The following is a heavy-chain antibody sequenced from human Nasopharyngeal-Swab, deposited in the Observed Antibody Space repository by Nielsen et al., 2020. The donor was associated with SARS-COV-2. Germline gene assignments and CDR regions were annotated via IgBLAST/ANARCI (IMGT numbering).Heavy chain of an antibody. CDR2: IKSKTDGGTT. V-gene: IGHV3-15*01. CDR1: GFTFGNAG. Sequence: GESLKISCAASGFTFGNAGMSWVRQAPGKGLEWVGRIKSKTDGGTTDYAAPVKGRFTISRDDSKNTLYLQMNSLKTEDTAVYYCTTGTTAQRDYWGQGTLVTVSS. J-gene: IGHJ4*02. CDR3: TTGTTAQRDY. D-gene: IGHD1-1*01.